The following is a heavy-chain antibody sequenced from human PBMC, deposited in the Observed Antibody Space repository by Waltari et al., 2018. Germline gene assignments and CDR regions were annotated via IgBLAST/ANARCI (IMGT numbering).Heavy chain of an antibody. Sequence: QVQLVESGGGVVQPGRSLRLSCAASGFTFSSYGMHWVRQAPGKGLEWVAVIWYDGSNKYYADSVKGRFTISRDNSKNTLYLQMNSLRAEDTAVYYCARSVINYSYGHRGYFDYWGQGTLVTVSS. CDR2: IWYDGSNK. CDR3: ARSVINYSYGHRGYFDY. CDR1: GFTFSSYG. D-gene: IGHD5-18*01. J-gene: IGHJ4*02. V-gene: IGHV3-33*01.